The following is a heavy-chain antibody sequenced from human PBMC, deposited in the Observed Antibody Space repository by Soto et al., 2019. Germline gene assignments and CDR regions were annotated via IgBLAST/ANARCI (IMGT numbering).Heavy chain of an antibody. Sequence: PGGSLRLSCAASGFTFSSYGMHWVRQAPGKGLEWVAVIWYDGSNKYYADSVKGRFTISRDNSKNTLYLQMNSLRAEDTAVYYCARDADDSSGYWIPTEYFQHWGQGTLVTVSS. CDR2: IWYDGSNK. J-gene: IGHJ1*01. V-gene: IGHV3-33*01. CDR3: ARDADDSSGYWIPTEYFQH. D-gene: IGHD3-22*01. CDR1: GFTFSSYG.